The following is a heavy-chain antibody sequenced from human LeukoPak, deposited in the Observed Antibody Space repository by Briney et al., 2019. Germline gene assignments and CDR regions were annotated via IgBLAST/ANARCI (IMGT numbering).Heavy chain of an antibody. Sequence: TSETLSLTCAVYGGSFSGYYWSWIRQPPGKGLEWIGEINHSGSTNYNPSLKSRVTISVDTSKNQFSLKLSSVTAADTAVYYCARYFASTGGFDYWGQGTLVTVSS. CDR3: ARYFASTGGFDY. CDR2: INHSGST. D-gene: IGHD3-9*01. J-gene: IGHJ4*02. V-gene: IGHV4-34*01. CDR1: GGSFSGYY.